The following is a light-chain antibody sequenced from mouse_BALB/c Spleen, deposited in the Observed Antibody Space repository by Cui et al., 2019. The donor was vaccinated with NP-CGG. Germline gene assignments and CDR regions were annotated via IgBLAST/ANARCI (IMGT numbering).Light chain of an antibody. CDR3: QQWSSSPLT. Sequence: ESVLTQSPAFMAASPGEKVTITCSLSSRISSSYLHWYQQKSGISPKPLIYCTSNLTSGVPARFSGSGSGTSYSLTISSMEAENAATYYCQQWSSSPLTFGAGTKLELK. J-gene: IGKJ5*01. CDR1: SRISSSY. CDR2: CTS. V-gene: IGKV4-53*01.